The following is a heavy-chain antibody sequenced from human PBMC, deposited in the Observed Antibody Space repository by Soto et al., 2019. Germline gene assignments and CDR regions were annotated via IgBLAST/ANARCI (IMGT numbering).Heavy chain of an antibody. CDR1: GGSISSYY. V-gene: IGHV4-59*01. J-gene: IGHJ6*02. Sequence: PSETLSLTCTVSGGSISSYYWSWIRQPPGKGLEWIGYIYHSGSTNYNPSLKSRVTISVDTSKNQFSLKLSSVTAADTAVYYCARDQVEWPTPAYGMDVWGQGATVTVS. CDR3: ARDQVEWPTPAYGMDV. CDR2: IYHSGST. D-gene: IGHD1-26*01.